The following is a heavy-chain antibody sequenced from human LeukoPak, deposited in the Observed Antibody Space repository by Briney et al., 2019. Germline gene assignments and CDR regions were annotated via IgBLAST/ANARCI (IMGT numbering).Heavy chain of an antibody. CDR2: ISTSSSYI. Sequence: GGSLRLSCTASGFTFSSYSMNWVRQAPGKGLEWVSSISTSSSYIYYADSVKGRFTISRDNARNSLYLQMNTLRAEDTAVYYCARGLPHYYDSRGYYLDMWGQGTLVTVSS. J-gene: IGHJ3*02. CDR3: ARGLPHYYDSRGYYLDM. V-gene: IGHV3-21*01. CDR1: GFTFSSYS. D-gene: IGHD3-22*01.